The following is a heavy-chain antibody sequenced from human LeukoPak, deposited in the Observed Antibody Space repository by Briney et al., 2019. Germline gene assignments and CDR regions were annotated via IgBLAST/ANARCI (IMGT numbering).Heavy chain of an antibody. CDR2: ISGSGGST. CDR3: AKVQALTMVRDYYFDY. D-gene: IGHD3-10*01. J-gene: IGHJ4*02. CDR1: GFTFSSYA. Sequence: GGSLRLSCAASGFTFSSYAMSWVRQAPGKGLEWVSAISGSGGSTNYADSVKGRFTISRDNSKNTLYLQMNSLRAEDTAVYYCAKVQALTMVRDYYFDYWGQGTLVTVSS. V-gene: IGHV3-23*01.